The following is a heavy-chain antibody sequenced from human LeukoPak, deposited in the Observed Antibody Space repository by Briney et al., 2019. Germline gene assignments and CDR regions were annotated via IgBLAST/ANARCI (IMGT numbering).Heavy chain of an antibody. J-gene: IGHJ4*02. Sequence: SGGSLRLSCSASGFTFRSYAMRWVRQAPGGGLQWVSGISSSGGDKTYYIDSVKGRFTISRDDSRNTLYLQMNSLRAEDTALYYCAKVTGLRDRYFEYWGQGTLVTVSS. CDR1: GFTFRSYA. CDR2: ISSSGGDKT. D-gene: IGHD2-15*01. V-gene: IGHV3-23*01. CDR3: AKVTGLRDRYFEY.